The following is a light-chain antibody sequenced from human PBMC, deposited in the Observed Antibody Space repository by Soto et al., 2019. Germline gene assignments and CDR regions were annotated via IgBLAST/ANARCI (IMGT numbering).Light chain of an antibody. V-gene: IGKV3-15*01. CDR2: GAS. CDR3: QQYNNWPGGT. CDR1: QSVSSN. Sequence: EIVITQSPATLSVSPGERATLSCRASQSVSSNLAWYQQKPGQAPRLLLYGASTRANGIPVRFSGSGSGTELTLTISSLQSEDFAVYYCQQYNNWPGGTFGQGTKVDIK. J-gene: IGKJ1*01.